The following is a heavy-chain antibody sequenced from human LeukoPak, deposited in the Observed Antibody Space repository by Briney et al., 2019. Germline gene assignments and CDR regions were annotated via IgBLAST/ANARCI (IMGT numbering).Heavy chain of an antibody. CDR2: ISGSGNGFSI. Sequence: GGSLRLSCSASGFVFTIYTMYWVRQAPGKGPEYVSTISGSGNGFSIYYADSVKGRFTISRDDSKSILYLQMNGLRSEDTAVYYCVKDFGRIRGTPDSWGQGTLVTVSS. CDR1: GFVFTIYT. D-gene: IGHD1-26*01. CDR3: VKDFGRIRGTPDS. V-gene: IGHV3-64D*06. J-gene: IGHJ4*02.